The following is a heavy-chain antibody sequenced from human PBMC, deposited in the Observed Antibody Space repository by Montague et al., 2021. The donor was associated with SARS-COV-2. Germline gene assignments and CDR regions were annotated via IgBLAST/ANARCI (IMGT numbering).Heavy chain of an antibody. D-gene: IGHD3-22*01. Sequence: SLRLSCAASGFTFNSYAMSWFRQAPGKGLEWVSIIYSGGSSTYYPDSVKGRFTISRDNSKNTLYLQMNSMIAEDTAVYYCAKTHRYYNRNFDYWGQGTLVTVS. CDR2: IYSGGSST. CDR1: GFTFNSYA. CDR3: AKTHRYYNRNFDY. V-gene: IGHV3-23*03. J-gene: IGHJ4*02.